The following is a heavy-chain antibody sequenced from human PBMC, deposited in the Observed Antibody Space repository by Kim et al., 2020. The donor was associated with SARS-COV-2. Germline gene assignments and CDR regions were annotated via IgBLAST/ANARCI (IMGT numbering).Heavy chain of an antibody. V-gene: IGHV3-23*01. CDR3: AKVSYYYDSSGYYYNHAFDI. J-gene: IGHJ3*02. Sequence: RFTISRDNSKNTLYLQMNSLRAEDTTVYYCAKVSYYYDSSGYYYNHAFDIWGQGTMVTVSS. D-gene: IGHD3-22*01.